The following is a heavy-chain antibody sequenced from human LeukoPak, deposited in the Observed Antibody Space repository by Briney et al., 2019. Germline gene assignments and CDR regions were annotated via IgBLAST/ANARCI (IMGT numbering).Heavy chain of an antibody. CDR1: GFTFSSYA. V-gene: IGHV3-64*01. CDR3: ARGGLLWFGELSGY. CDR2: IRNNGGST. Sequence: GGSLRLSCAASGFTFSSYAMHWVRQAPGKGLEYVSVIRNNGGSTYYANSVKGRFTISRDNSKNTLYLQMGSLRAEDMAVYYCARGGLLWFGELSGYWGQGTLVTVSS. J-gene: IGHJ4*02. D-gene: IGHD3-10*01.